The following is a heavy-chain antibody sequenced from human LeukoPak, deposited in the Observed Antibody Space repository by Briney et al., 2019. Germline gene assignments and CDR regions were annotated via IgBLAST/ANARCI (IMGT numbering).Heavy chain of an antibody. CDR2: IYYSGST. J-gene: IGHJ4*02. CDR3: ARQKYSDTLFDY. D-gene: IGHD4-17*01. V-gene: IGHV4-39*01. CDR1: GDSISNSHY. Sequence: SETLSLTCTVSGDSISNSHYWGWIRQPPGKGLEWIGSIYYSGSTYYNPSLKSRVTISVDTSKNQFSLKLSSGTAADTAVYYCARQKYSDTLFDYWGQGTLATVSS.